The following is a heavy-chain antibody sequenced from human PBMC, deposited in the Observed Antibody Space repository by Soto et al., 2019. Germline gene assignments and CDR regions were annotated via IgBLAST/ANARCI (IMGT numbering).Heavy chain of an antibody. Sequence: GGSLRVACGASGLTFSNYGVHWVRQAPGKGLEWVAVISYDGRNRYYADSVKGRFTISRDNSKNTLYLQMNSLRGEDTALYYCARDFGLGADSHCCFDYWGQGT. CDR1: GLTFSNYG. CDR2: ISYDGRNR. D-gene: IGHD1-26*01. J-gene: IGHJ4*02. V-gene: IGHV3-30*03. CDR3: ARDFGLGADSHCCFDY.